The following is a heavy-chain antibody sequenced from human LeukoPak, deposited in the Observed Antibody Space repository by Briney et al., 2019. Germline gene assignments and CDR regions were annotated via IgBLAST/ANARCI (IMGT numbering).Heavy chain of an antibody. V-gene: IGHV1-2*06. Sequence: ASVKVSCKASGYTFTGYYMHWVRQAPGQGLEWMGRINPNSGGTNYAQKFQGRVTMTRDTSISTAYMELSRLRSDDTAVYYCARVLAGTTHAFDIWGQGTMVTVSS. CDR3: ARVLAGTTHAFDI. CDR1: GYTFTGYY. J-gene: IGHJ3*02. D-gene: IGHD1-1*01. CDR2: INPNSGGT.